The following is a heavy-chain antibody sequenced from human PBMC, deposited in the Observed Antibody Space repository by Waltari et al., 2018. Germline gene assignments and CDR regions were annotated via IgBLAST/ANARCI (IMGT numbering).Heavy chain of an antibody. V-gene: IGHV4-59*01. CDR3: ARGGSSGLGGYYYCMDV. CDR2: IYYRGST. J-gene: IGHJ6*02. CDR1: GGSISSYY. Sequence: QVQLQESGPGRVKPSETLSLTCTVSGGSISSYYWSWIRQPPGKGLEWIGYIYYRGSTNSNPSLKIRVTISVDTSKNQFSLKLSSVTAAATAVYYCARGGSSGLGGYYYCMDVWGQGTTVTVSS. D-gene: IGHD3-22*01.